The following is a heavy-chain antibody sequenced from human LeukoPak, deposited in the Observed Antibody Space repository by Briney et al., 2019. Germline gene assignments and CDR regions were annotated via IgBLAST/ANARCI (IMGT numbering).Heavy chain of an antibody. CDR1: RGSIMTTHW. Sequence: SETLSLTCTVSRGSIMTTHWWSWVRQPPGKGLEWIGEIYHTGTTNYSPSLKSRLTISIDRSSNQFSLRLTSVTAADTAVYYCARGRALLKPRGGGYFDLWGRGILVTVSS. V-gene: IGHV4-4*02. J-gene: IGHJ2*01. D-gene: IGHD3-16*01. CDR3: ARGRALLKPRGGGYFDL. CDR2: IYHTGTT.